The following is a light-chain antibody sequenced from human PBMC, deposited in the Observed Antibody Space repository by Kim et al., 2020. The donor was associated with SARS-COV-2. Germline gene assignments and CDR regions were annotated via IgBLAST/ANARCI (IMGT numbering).Light chain of an antibody. Sequence: WSTGERATLYCRASQSISNFLAWYQQKPGQAPRLLSYDASNRATGMPARFSGSGSGTDFTLTISNLEPEDFAVYYCQQRSTWPLTFGGGTKVDIK. J-gene: IGKJ4*01. CDR3: QQRSTWPLT. CDR1: QSISNF. V-gene: IGKV3-11*01. CDR2: DAS.